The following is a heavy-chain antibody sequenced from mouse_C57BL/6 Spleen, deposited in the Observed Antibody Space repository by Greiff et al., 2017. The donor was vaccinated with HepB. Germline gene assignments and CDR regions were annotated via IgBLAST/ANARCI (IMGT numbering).Heavy chain of an antibody. Sequence: QVQLKQPGAELVRPGSSVKLSCKASGYTFTSYWMHWVKQRPIQGLEWIGNIDPSDSETHYNQKFKDKATLTVDKSSSTAYMQHSSLTSEDSAVYYCASGSSWYFDVWGTGAAVTVSS. D-gene: IGHD1-1*01. CDR3: ASGSSWYFDV. V-gene: IGHV1-52*01. J-gene: IGHJ1*03. CDR2: IDPSDSET. CDR1: GYTFTSYW.